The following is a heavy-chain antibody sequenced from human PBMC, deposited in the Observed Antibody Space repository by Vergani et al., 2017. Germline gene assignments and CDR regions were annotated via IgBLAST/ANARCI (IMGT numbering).Heavy chain of an antibody. V-gene: IGHV3-30*18. J-gene: IGHJ4*02. CDR3: AKDEGIAVALYYFDY. CDR2: ISYDGSNK. CDR1: GFTFSSYG. D-gene: IGHD6-19*01. Sequence: QVQLVESGGGVVQPGRSLRLSCAASGFTFSSYGMHWVRQAPGKGLEWVAVISYDGSNKYYADSVKGRFTISRDNSKNTLYLQMNSLRAEDTAVYYCAKDEGIAVALYYFDYWGQGTLVTVSS.